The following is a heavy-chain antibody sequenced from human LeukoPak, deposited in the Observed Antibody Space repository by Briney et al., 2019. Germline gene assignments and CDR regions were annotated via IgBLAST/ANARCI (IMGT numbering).Heavy chain of an antibody. D-gene: IGHD2-2*01. CDR2: IIPILGIA. V-gene: IGHV1-69*02. J-gene: IGHJ3*02. CDR1: GCTFSSYT. Sequence: ASVKVSFNAAGCTFSSYTISWVREAPGQGLEWVGRIIPILGIANYAQKFQSRVTITAAKSTSTAYMELSSLRSANTAVYYGASTAYGVYPAAVFDIWGQRRMVSVSS. CDR3: ASTAYGVYPAAVFDI.